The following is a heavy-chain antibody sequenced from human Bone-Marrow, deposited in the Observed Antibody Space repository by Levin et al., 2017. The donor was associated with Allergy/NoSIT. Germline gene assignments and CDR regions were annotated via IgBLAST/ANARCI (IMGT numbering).Heavy chain of an antibody. CDR3: AGFWSGYYTDNWFDP. CDR2: IIPIFGTA. Sequence: KISCKASGGTFSSYAISWVRQAPGQGLEWMGGIIPIFGTANYAQKFQGRVTITADKSTSTAYMELSSLRSEDTAVYYCAGFWSGYYTDNWFDPWGQGTLVTVSS. D-gene: IGHD3-3*01. J-gene: IGHJ5*02. V-gene: IGHV1-69*06. CDR1: GGTFSSYA.